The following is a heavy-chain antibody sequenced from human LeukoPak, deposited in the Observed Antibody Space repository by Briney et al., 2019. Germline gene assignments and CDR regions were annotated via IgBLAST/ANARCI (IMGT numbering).Heavy chain of an antibody. D-gene: IGHD3-9*01. V-gene: IGHV3-49*04. J-gene: IGHJ4*02. Sequence: GGSLRLSCTASGFTFGDYAMSWVRQAPGTGLERVGFIRSKAYGGTTEYAASVKGRFTISRDDSKSIAYLQMNSLKTEDTAVYYCTRDGGRYFGPYYFDYWGQGTLVTVS. CDR2: IRSKAYGGTT. CDR3: TRDGGRYFGPYYFDY. CDR1: GFTFGDYA.